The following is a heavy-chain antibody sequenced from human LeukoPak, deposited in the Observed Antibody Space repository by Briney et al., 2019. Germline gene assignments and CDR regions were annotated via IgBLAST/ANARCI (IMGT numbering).Heavy chain of an antibody. Sequence: PSETLSLTCTVSGGSISSGSYYWSWIRQPAGKGLEWIGRIYTSGSTNYNPSLKSRVTISVDTSKNQFSLKLSSVTAADTAVYYCARDGILGIHVAFDIWGQGTMVTVSS. CDR1: GGSISSGSYY. D-gene: IGHD7-27*01. J-gene: IGHJ3*02. CDR3: ARDGILGIHVAFDI. V-gene: IGHV4-61*02. CDR2: IYTSGST.